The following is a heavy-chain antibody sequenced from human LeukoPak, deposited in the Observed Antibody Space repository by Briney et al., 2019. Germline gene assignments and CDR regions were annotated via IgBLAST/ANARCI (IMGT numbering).Heavy chain of an antibody. D-gene: IGHD3-22*01. J-gene: IGHJ5*02. Sequence: GGSPRLSCAASGFTFSSYGMHWVRQAPGKGLEWVAFIRYDGSNKYYADSVKGRFTISRDNAKNSLYLQMNSLRAEDTAVYYCARFRFGYYDNSAPPWGQGTLVTVSS. CDR2: IRYDGSNK. V-gene: IGHV3-30*02. CDR1: GFTFSSYG. CDR3: ARFRFGYYDNSAPP.